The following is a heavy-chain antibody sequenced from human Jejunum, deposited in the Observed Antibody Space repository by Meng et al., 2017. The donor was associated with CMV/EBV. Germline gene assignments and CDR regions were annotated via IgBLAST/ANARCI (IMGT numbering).Heavy chain of an antibody. J-gene: IGHJ4*02. CDR2: IFYSRST. Sequence: SGGAISSYYWSWIRPPPGKGLEWIGYIFYSRSTNYNPSLKCRVTISVDTSKNQFSLNLRSVTAADTAVYYCAGSYNWNYVSFDYWGLGTLVTVSS. V-gene: IGHV4-59*01. D-gene: IGHD1-7*01. CDR1: GGAISSYY. CDR3: AGSYNWNYVSFDY.